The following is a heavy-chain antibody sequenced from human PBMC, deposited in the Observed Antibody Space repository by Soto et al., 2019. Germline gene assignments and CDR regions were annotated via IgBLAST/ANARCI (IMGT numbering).Heavy chain of an antibody. CDR3: ARGGLLPDY. V-gene: IGHV4-30-2*01. J-gene: IGHJ4*02. D-gene: IGHD6-19*01. Sequence: SETLSLTCAVSGGSIRSGGYSWSWIRQPPGKGLEWIGYISHSGSTYYSPSLKSRVTISVDRSKNQFSLKLSSVTAADTAVYYCARGGLLPDYWGQGTLVTVSS. CDR1: GGSIRSGGYS. CDR2: ISHSGST.